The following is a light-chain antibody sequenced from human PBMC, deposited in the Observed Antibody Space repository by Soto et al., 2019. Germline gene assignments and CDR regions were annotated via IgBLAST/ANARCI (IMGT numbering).Light chain of an antibody. Sequence: VLIQSPATLSLSPWERATLACRASHTVSNFLAWYKHKAGQAPRLLIYDVSNRDNGIPARFSGSGSGTDFTLTISSLEPDDFAVYYCQQRSNRPPTFGGGTNVEIK. CDR2: DVS. V-gene: IGKV3-11*01. CDR3: QQRSNRPPT. CDR1: HTVSNF. J-gene: IGKJ4*01.